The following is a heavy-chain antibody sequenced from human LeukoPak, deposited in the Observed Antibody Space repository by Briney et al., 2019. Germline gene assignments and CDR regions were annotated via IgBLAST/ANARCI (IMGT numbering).Heavy chain of an antibody. D-gene: IGHD6-19*01. J-gene: IGHJ4*02. V-gene: IGHV1-2*02. CDR2: INPNCGAT. CDR1: GYTFTDYY. CDR3: ARSAGWHTEPDY. Sequence: ASVKVSCKASGYTFTDYYMHWVRQAPGQGLEWLGWINPNCGATSYAQKFQGRVTMTRDTSINTAYMDLSRLRSDDTAVYYCARSAGWHTEPDYWAQGTLVTVSS.